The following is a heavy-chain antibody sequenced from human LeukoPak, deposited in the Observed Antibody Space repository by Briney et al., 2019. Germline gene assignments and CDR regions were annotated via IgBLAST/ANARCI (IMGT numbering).Heavy chain of an antibody. V-gene: IGHV4-4*07. CDR3: ARENSGSYREFDY. J-gene: IGHJ4*02. Sequence: PSETLSLTCTVSGGSISSYYWTWIRQPAGKGLEGIGRIYPSGSTNYNPSLKSRVTMSVDTSKNQFSLKLCSVTAADTAVYYCARENSGSYREFDYWGQGTLVTVSS. CDR1: GGSISSYY. CDR2: IYPSGST. D-gene: IGHD1-26*01.